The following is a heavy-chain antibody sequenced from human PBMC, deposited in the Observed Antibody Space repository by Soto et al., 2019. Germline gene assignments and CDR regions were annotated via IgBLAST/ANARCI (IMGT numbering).Heavy chain of an antibody. CDR3: ARRASHYDILTGYYMGEYFQH. D-gene: IGHD3-9*01. J-gene: IGHJ1*01. CDR1: GFTFSSYW. Sequence: PGGSLRLSCAASGFTFSSYWMSWVRQAPGKGLEWVANIKQDGSEKYYVDSVKGRFTISRDNAKNSLYLQMNSLRAEDTAVYYCARRASHYDILTGYYMGEYFQHWGQGTLVTVSS. CDR2: IKQDGSEK. V-gene: IGHV3-7*04.